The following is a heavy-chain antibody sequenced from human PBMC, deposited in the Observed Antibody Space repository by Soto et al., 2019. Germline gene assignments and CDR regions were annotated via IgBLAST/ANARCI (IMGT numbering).Heavy chain of an antibody. Sequence: GGSLRLSCTASGFTFDDYSMHWVRQPPGKGLEWVSLISWHGGTTYYADSVKGRFTISRDNSKNSLYLQMNSLRTEDTALYYCAKGQVRGVLSVDYWGQGTLVTVSS. D-gene: IGHD3-10*01. CDR1: GFTFDDYS. CDR3: AKGQVRGVLSVDY. J-gene: IGHJ4*02. V-gene: IGHV3-43*01. CDR2: ISWHGGTT.